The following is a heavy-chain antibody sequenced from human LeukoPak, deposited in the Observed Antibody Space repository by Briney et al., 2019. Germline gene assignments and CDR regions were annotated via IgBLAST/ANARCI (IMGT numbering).Heavy chain of an antibody. CDR1: GGSISSGSSY. D-gene: IGHD5-24*01. CDR2: IYTSGST. J-gene: IGHJ4*02. CDR3: ARGDGYNLDY. Sequence: SESLSLTCTVSGGSISSGSSYWSWIRQPAGKGLEWIGRIYTSGSTNYNPSLKSRVTISVDTSKNQFSLKLSSVTAADTAVYYCARGDGYNLDYWGQGTLVTGSS. V-gene: IGHV4-61*02.